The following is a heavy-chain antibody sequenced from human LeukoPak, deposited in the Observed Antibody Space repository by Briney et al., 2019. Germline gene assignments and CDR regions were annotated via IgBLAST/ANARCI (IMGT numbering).Heavy chain of an antibody. J-gene: IGHJ5*02. CDR1: GYSFTSYW. CDR3: ARQDRPIVVVPQGGFDP. V-gene: IGHV5-10-1*01. CDR2: INPSVSYT. D-gene: IGHD2-15*01. Sequence: GESLKISCKGSGYSFTSYWISWVRQMPGKGLEWMGRINPSVSYTNYRPSFQGHVTISADKSISTAYLQWRSLKASDTAMYYCARQDRPIVVVPQGGFDPWGQGTLVTVSS.